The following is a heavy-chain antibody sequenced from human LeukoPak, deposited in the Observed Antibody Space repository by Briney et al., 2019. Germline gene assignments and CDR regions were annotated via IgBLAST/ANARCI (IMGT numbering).Heavy chain of an antibody. J-gene: IGHJ4*02. CDR2: ISSSSSYT. CDR3: ARVYDSSGYSPFDY. CDR1: GFTFSDYY. Sequence: GGSLRLSCAASGFTFSDYYMSWIRQAPGKGLGWVSYISSSSSYTNYADSVKGRFTISRDNAKNSLYLQMNSLRAEDTAVYYCARVYDSSGYSPFDYWGQGTLVTVSS. D-gene: IGHD3-22*01. V-gene: IGHV3-11*06.